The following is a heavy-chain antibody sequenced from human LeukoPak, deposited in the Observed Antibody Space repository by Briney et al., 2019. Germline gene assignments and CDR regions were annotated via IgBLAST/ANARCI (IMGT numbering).Heavy chain of an antibody. D-gene: IGHD1-26*01. CDR3: TRDGGSFCDFDY. J-gene: IGHJ4*02. CDR1: GFSFRNYA. V-gene: IGHV3-64*02. CDR2: INTDGRIT. Sequence: PGGSLGLSCVASGFSFRNYAIHWVRQAPGKGLEYVSVINTDGRITYYADSVKGRFTISRDNSKNTVYPQMGSLGGEDMAVYYCTRDGGSFCDFDYRGQGALVTVSS.